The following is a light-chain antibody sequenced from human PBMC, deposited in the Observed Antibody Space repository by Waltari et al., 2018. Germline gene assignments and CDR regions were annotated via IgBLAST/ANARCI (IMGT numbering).Light chain of an antibody. Sequence: DIQMTQSPSSLSASIGDRVTISCRASQSIDYWLAWYQQKPGKAPKLLIYKASTLDTGVPSRFSGSGFGTDFTLIITSLQPDDFATYYCQHYNYYLWAFGQGTTVEVK. CDR2: KAS. CDR3: QHYNYYLWA. CDR1: QSIDYW. J-gene: IGKJ1*01. V-gene: IGKV1-5*03.